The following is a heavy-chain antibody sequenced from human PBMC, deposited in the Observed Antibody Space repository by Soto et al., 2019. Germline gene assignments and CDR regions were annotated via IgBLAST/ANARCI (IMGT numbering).Heavy chain of an antibody. J-gene: IGHJ4*02. D-gene: IGHD2-15*01. CDR1: GYTFTSYG. Sequence: ASVKVSCKASGYTFTSYGISWVRQAPGQRLEWMGRINASHGNAKYAQKFQGRVTITRDTSASTAYMELSSLRSEDTAVYYCARGPGGPDGPGDYWGQGTLVTVSS. V-gene: IGHV1-18*01. CDR2: INASHGNA. CDR3: ARGPGGPDGPGDY.